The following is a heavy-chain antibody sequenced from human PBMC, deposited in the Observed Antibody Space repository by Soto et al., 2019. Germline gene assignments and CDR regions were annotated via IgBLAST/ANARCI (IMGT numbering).Heavy chain of an antibody. D-gene: IGHD3-16*01. Sequence: QVQLVQSGAEVKKPGASVKVSCKASGYTFTSYDINWVRQATGQGLEWMGWMNPNSANTGYAQKFHGRVNQNRNTPISTTYMELGGLGSEGTAVAYCAREGGRGMDLWGQGTTVTVSS. V-gene: IGHV1-8*01. J-gene: IGHJ6*02. CDR1: GYTFTSYD. CDR2: MNPNSANT. CDR3: AREGGRGMDL.